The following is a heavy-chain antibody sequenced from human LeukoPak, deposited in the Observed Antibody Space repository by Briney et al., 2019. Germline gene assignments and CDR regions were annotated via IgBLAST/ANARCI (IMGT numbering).Heavy chain of an antibody. J-gene: IGHJ4*02. V-gene: IGHV1-69*06. CDR2: IIPIFGTA. CDR3: ATSGSSGYYLRLVRHPFDY. CDR1: GGTFSSYA. D-gene: IGHD3-22*01. Sequence: SVKVSCKASGGTFSSYAISWVRQAPGQGLEWMGGIIPIFGTANYAQKFQGRVTITADKSTSTAYMELSSLRSEDTAVYYCATSGSSGYYLRLVRHPFDYWGQGTLVTVSS.